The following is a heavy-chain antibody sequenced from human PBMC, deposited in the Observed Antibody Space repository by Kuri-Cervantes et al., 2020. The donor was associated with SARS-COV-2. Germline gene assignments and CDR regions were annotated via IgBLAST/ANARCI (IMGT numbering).Heavy chain of an antibody. Sequence: GGSLRLSCAASGFTFDDYGMSWVRQAPGKGLEWVSGINWNGGSTGYADSVKGRFTISRDNSKNTLYLQMNSLRAEDTAVYYCARDPGYSSGWYYFDYWGQGTLVTVSS. J-gene: IGHJ4*02. CDR1: GFTFDDYG. V-gene: IGHV3-20*04. CDR3: ARDPGYSSGWYYFDY. D-gene: IGHD6-19*01. CDR2: INWNGGST.